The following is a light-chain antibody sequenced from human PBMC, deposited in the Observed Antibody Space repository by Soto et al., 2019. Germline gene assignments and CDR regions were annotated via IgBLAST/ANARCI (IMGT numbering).Light chain of an antibody. V-gene: IGKV1-5*03. CDR2: KAS. CDR3: QNYHSAPYT. J-gene: IGKJ3*01. Sequence: DIQMTQSPSTLSGSVGDRVTITCRASQTISSGLAWYQQKPGKAPKLLIYKASTLKSGVPSRFSGSGSGTEFTLTISSLQPEDVATYYCQNYHSAPYTFGPGTKVDIK. CDR1: QTISSG.